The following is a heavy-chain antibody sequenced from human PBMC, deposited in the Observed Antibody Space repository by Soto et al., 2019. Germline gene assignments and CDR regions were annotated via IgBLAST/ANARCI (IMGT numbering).Heavy chain of an antibody. J-gene: IGHJ6*02. CDR3: ARQQMPAVAGTRGQFYYYGMDV. Sequence: GESLKISCEASEYTFTKYWIGWVRQMPGKGLEWMGIIYPGDSDTRYSPSFQGQVTISADKSISTAYLQWSSLKASDTAMYYCARQQMPAVAGTRGQFYYYGMDVWGQGTTVTVSS. V-gene: IGHV5-51*01. CDR2: IYPGDSDT. D-gene: IGHD6-19*01. CDR1: EYTFTKYW.